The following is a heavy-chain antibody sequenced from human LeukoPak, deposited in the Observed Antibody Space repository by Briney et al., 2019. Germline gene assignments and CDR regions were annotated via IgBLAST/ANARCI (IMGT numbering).Heavy chain of an antibody. J-gene: IGHJ4*02. V-gene: IGHV3-23*01. D-gene: IGHD2-15*01. CDR3: VPYCSGGSCSDY. CDR1: GFTFSSHA. CDR2: ISGSGGST. Sequence: GGSLRLSCTPSGFTFSSHAMSWVRQAPGKGLEWVSAISGSGGSTYYADSVKGRFTISRDNSKNTLYLQMSSLRAEDTAVYYCVPYCSGGSCSDYWGQGTLVTVSS.